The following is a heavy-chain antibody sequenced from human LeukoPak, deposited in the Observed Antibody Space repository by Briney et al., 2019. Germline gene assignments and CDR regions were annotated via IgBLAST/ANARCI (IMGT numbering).Heavy chain of an antibody. D-gene: IGHD2-8*01. CDR3: ARDSTVYAIRRSYYYYYMDV. CDR1: GYTFTSYG. V-gene: IGHV1-18*01. J-gene: IGHJ6*03. CDR2: ISAYNGNT. Sequence: ASVKVSCKASGYTFTSYGISWVRQAPGQGLEWMGWISAYNGNTNYAQKLQGRVTMTTDTSTSTAYMELRSLRSVDTAVYYCARDSTVYAIRRSYYYYYMDVWGKGTTVTISS.